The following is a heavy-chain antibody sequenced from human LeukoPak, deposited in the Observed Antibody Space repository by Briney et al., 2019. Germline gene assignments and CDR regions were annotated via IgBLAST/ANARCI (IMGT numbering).Heavy chain of an antibody. V-gene: IGHV1-2*02. CDR3: ARDSHLGVRRPYGMDV. Sequence: ASVKVSCKASGYTFTGYYMHWVRQAPGQGLEWMGWINPNSSGTNYAQKFQGRVTMTRDTSISTAYMELSRLRSDDTAVYYCARDSHLGVRRPYGMDVWGQGTTVTVSS. CDR2: INPNSSGT. D-gene: IGHD3-10*01. J-gene: IGHJ6*02. CDR1: GYTFTGYY.